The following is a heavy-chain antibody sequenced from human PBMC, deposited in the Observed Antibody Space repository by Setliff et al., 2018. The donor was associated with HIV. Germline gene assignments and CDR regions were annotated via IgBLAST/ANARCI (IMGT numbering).Heavy chain of an antibody. V-gene: IGHV4-61*02. CDR1: GGSISSGSYY. CDR3: ARGHDNKYYYFYYMDV. J-gene: IGHJ6*03. CDR2: IYTSGTT. Sequence: PSETLSLTCTVSGGSISSGSYYWNWIRQPAGKGLEWIGRIYTSGTTNYNPSLKSRVTISVDTSRNQFSLKLSSVTAADTAVYYCARGHDNKYYYFYYMDVWGKGTTVTVSS. D-gene: IGHD3-9*01.